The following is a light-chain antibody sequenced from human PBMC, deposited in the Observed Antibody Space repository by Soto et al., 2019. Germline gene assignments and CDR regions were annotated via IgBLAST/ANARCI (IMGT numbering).Light chain of an antibody. Sequence: QSALSRSVSGSPGQSVTLSCTGATTDVGSSDYVSWYQQHPGKAPRLMIYGVSKRPSGVSDRFSGSKSGNTASLTISGLQTEDEADYYCCSYAGFTTYVFGSGTKVTVL. V-gene: IGLV2-11*01. CDR1: TTDVGSSDY. J-gene: IGLJ1*01. CDR2: GVS. CDR3: CSYAGFTTYV.